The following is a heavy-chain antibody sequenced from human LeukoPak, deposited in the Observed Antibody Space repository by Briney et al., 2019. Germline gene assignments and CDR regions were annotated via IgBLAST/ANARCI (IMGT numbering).Heavy chain of an antibody. CDR3: ARDMLRNPYGMDV. D-gene: IGHD1-14*01. V-gene: IGHV3-33*01. J-gene: IGHJ6*02. CDR2: IWYDGSNK. CDR1: GFTFSSYG. Sequence: GGSLRLSCAASGFTFSSYGMHWVRQAPGKGLEWVAVIWYDGSNKYYADSVKGRFTISRDNSKNTLYLQMNSLRAEDTAVYYCARDMLRNPYGMDVWGQGTTVTVSS.